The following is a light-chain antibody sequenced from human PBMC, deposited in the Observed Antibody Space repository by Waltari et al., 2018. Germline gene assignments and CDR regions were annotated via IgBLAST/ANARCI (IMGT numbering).Light chain of an antibody. V-gene: IGLV2-23*01. CDR3: CSYAGSWV. CDR2: EDA. CDR1: SFDVANYNL. Sequence: QSALTQPASVSGSPGQSITISCTGSSFDVANYNLVSWYQHHPGKAPKLMIYEDAKRRSGVSNRFSGSQSGHTASLTISGLQAEDEADYYCCSYAGSWVFGGGTKLTVL. J-gene: IGLJ3*02.